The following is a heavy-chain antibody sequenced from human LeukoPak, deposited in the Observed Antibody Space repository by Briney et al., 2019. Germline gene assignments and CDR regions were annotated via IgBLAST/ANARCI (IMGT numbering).Heavy chain of an antibody. V-gene: IGHV3-21*01. CDR3: ARPSNEGQWLVGQGVDY. J-gene: IGHJ4*02. Sequence: GGSRRLSCAASGFTFSSYSMNWVRQAPGKGLEWVSSISSSSSYIYYADSVKGRFTISRDNAKKSMYLEMNSLRAEDTAVYYCARPSNEGQWLVGQGVDYWGQGTLVTVSS. CDR2: ISSSSSYI. D-gene: IGHD6-19*01. CDR1: GFTFSSYS.